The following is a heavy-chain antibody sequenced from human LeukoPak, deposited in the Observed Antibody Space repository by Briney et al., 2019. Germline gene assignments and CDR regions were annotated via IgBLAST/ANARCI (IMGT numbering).Heavy chain of an antibody. CDR3: ARDLRNWFDP. J-gene: IGHJ5*02. CDR2: IYYSGST. CDR1: GDSISTNHW. Sequence: PSETLSLTCAVSGDSISTNHWWSWIRQPPGKGLEWIGYIYYSGSTNYNPSLKSRVTISVDTSKNQFSLKLSSVTAADTAVYYCARDLRNWFDPWGQGTLVTVSS. V-gene: IGHV4-59*11. D-gene: IGHD3-10*01.